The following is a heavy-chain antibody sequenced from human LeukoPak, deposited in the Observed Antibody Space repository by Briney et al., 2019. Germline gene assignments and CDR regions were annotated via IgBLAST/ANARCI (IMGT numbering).Heavy chain of an antibody. J-gene: IGHJ4*02. CDR1: GFTFSSYA. V-gene: IGHV3-30*04. D-gene: IGHD6-19*01. CDR2: ISYDGSDK. CDR3: ARAVYRSGGYYFDY. Sequence: GGSLRLSCAASGFTFSSYAMQWVRQAPGKGLEWVAVISYDGSDKNYADSVKGRFTISRDNSMDTLYLQMNSLRAEDTAVYYCARAVYRSGGYYFDYWGQGILVTVSA.